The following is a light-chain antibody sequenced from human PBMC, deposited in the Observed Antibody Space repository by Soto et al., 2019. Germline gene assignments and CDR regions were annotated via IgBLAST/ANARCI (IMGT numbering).Light chain of an antibody. J-gene: IGKJ5*01. CDR3: QQRSNWPIT. CDR2: DAS. CDR1: QSVSRY. Sequence: EFVLTQSPATLSLSPGERATLSCRASQSVSRYLAWYQQKPGQAPRLLIYDASNRATGIPARFSGSGSGTDFTLTISSLDPEDFAVYYCQQRSNWPITFGQGTRLEIK. V-gene: IGKV3-11*01.